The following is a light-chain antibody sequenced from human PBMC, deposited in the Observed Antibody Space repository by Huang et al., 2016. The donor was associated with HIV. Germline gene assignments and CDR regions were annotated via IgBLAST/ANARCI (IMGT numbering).Light chain of an antibody. V-gene: IGKV3-15*01. CDR3: QQYNNWYPYT. Sequence: EIVMQQSPATLSVSQGERVTLSCRASQSVSSNLAWYQQKPGQPPRRLIYCTSTRATGIPARFSCSGTGTEFTLTISSLQSEDFAVYYCQQYNNWYPYTFGQGTKLEIK. J-gene: IGKJ2*01. CDR2: CTS. CDR1: QSVSSN.